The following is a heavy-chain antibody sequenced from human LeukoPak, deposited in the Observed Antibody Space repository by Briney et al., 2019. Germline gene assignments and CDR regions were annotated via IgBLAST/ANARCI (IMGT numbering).Heavy chain of an antibody. J-gene: IGHJ4*02. CDR2: INPNSGGT. V-gene: IGHV1-2*06. CDR1: GYTFTAYY. D-gene: IGHD3-22*01. CDR3: ARDGDYDSSGFFLDY. Sequence: ASVKVSCKASGYTFTAYYMHWVRQAPGQGLEWMGRINPNSGGTNYAQKFQGRVTMTRDTSISTAYMELSRLRSDDTAAYYCARDGDYDSSGFFLDYWGQGTLVTVSS.